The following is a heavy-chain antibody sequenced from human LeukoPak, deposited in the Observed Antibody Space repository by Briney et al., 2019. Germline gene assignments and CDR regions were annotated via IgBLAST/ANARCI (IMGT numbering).Heavy chain of an antibody. CDR2: IYYSGST. Sequence: SETPSLTCTVSGGSISSYYWSWIRQPPGKGLEWIGYIYYSGSTNYNPSLKSRVTISVDTSKNQFSLKLSSVTAADTAVYYCSTSIAAADDYWYFDLWGRGTLVTVSS. CDR3: STSIAAADDYWYFDL. CDR1: GGSISSYY. V-gene: IGHV4-59*01. D-gene: IGHD6-13*01. J-gene: IGHJ2*01.